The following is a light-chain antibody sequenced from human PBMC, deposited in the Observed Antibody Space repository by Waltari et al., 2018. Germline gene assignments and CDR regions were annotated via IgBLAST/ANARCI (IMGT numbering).Light chain of an antibody. V-gene: IGKV1-39*01. Sequence: DIQMTQSPSSLSASAGDRVTPTCRASQSISNYLNWYQQKTRKPPKVLIYSASALQSGVPARFSGSGSVTDFTRTISSLQPEDFATYYCQQSYSVPPYLFGQGTKLEIK. J-gene: IGKJ2*01. CDR1: QSISNY. CDR3: QQSYSVPPYL. CDR2: SAS.